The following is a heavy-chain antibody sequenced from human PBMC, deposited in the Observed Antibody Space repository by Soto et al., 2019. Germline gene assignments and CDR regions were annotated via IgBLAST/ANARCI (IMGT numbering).Heavy chain of an antibody. J-gene: IGHJ5*02. D-gene: IGHD1-26*01. CDR2: VFWDDGE. Sequence: QITLRESGPSLVKPTETPTLTCTFSGFSLTTTGVGVGWIRQPPGKALEWLAVVFWDDGERYSPSLKSRVTIAKDTSKNQVVLTMTNMDPVDTATYYCTQIYGSGSWGCYFRSWGQGTLVTVSS. CDR1: GFSLTTTGVG. CDR3: TQIYGSGSWGCYFRS. V-gene: IGHV2-5*02.